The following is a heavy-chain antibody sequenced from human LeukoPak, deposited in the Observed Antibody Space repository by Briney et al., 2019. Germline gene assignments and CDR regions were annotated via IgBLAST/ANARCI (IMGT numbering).Heavy chain of an antibody. J-gene: IGHJ4*02. CDR3: ARSLGSDFDY. CDR2: IYHSGST. V-gene: IGHV4-30-2*01. CDR1: GGSISSGGYS. D-gene: IGHD6-6*01. Sequence: PSETRSLTCAVSGGSISSGGYSWSWIRQPPGKGLEWIGYIYHSGSTYYNPSLKSRVTISVDRSKNQFSLKLSSVTAADTAVYYCARSLGSDFDYWGQGTLVTVSS.